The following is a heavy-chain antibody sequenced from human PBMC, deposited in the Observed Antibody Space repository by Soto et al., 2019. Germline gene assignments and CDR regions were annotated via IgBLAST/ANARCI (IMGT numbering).Heavy chain of an antibody. V-gene: IGHV4-59*08. Sequence: PSETLSLTCTVSGGSISSYYWSWIRQPPGKGLEWIGYIYYSGSTNYNPSLKSRVTISVDTSKNQFSLKLSSVTAADTAVYYCARRGADRSGSYTLLNYYYYMDVWGKGTTVTVSS. CDR3: ARRGADRSGSYTLLNYYYYMDV. J-gene: IGHJ6*03. D-gene: IGHD3-10*01. CDR1: GGSISSYY. CDR2: IYYSGST.